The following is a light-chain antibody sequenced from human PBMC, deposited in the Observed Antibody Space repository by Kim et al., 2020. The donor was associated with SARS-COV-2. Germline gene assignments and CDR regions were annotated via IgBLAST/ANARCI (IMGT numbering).Light chain of an antibody. J-gene: IGKJ4*01. CDR1: QSISSY. CDR3: QESYSAPFT. V-gene: IGKV1-39*01. Sequence: ASVGHRVTMPCRASQSISSYLNWYQQKPGKAPKLLISAASSLQSGVPSRFTGSGSGTDFSLTISSLQPEDFAAYYCQESYSAPFTFGGGTKVDIK. CDR2: AAS.